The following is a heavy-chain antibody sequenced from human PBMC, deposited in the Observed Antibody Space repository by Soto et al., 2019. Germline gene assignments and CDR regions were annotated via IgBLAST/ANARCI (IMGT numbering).Heavy chain of an antibody. CDR3: ARVGCSGGACYNWFDP. D-gene: IGHD2-15*01. V-gene: IGHV3-33*01. Sequence: QEQLVESGGGVVQPGRSLKLSCAASGFIFSNYGMHWVRQPPGKGMEWVAVIWSDGSDERYADSVAGRFSISGDNSKNTLYLQMNSLRVEDTALYYCARVGCSGGACYNWFDPWGRGTLVTVSS. CDR1: GFIFSNYG. J-gene: IGHJ5*02. CDR2: IWSDGSDE.